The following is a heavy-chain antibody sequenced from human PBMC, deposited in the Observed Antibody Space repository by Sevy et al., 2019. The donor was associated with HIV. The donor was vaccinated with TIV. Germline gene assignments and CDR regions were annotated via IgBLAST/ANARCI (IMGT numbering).Heavy chain of an antibody. Sequence: GGSLRLSCVASGFTFRSYTMKWVRQAPGKGLECVSSISSSGSYIYYADSVKGRFTISRDDAKNSLYLQMNTLRAEDAALYYCARGRPYDTRDFDYWGQGTLVTVSS. V-gene: IGHV3-21*01. CDR3: ARGRPYDTRDFDY. CDR2: ISSSGSYI. CDR1: GFTFRSYT. D-gene: IGHD3-22*01. J-gene: IGHJ4*02.